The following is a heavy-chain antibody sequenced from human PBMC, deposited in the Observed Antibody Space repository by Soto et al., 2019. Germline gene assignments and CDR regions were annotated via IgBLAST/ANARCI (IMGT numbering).Heavy chain of an antibody. J-gene: IGHJ4*02. CDR2: ISNNGAHT. D-gene: IGHD6-19*01. CDR1: GFTFSNYE. Sequence: GGSLRLSCAASGFTFSNYEMHWVRQAPGKGLEYVSDISNNGAHTYYAESVKGRFTISRDNAKNSLYLQMNSLRAEDTAVYYCARENPQWSYFDYWGQGTLVTVSS. V-gene: IGHV3-64*04. CDR3: ARENPQWSYFDY.